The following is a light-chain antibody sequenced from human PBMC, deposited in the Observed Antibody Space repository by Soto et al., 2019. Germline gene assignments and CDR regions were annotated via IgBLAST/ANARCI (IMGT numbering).Light chain of an antibody. CDR2: GNS. Sequence: QSVLTQPPSVSGAPGQRVTISCTGSSSNIGAGYDVHWYQQLPGTAPKLLIYGNSNRHSGVPDRFSGSKSGTSASLAITGLQAEYEADYYCQSYDSSLSVVFGTGTKLTVL. CDR1: SSNIGAGYD. J-gene: IGLJ1*01. V-gene: IGLV1-40*01. CDR3: QSYDSSLSVV.